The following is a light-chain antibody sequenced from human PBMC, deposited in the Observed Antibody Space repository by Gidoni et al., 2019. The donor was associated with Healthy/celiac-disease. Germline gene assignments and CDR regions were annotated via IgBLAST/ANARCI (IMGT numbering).Light chain of an antibody. CDR2: DVS. CDR3: CSCAGSYNWV. Sequence: QSAWAPPRSVSGSPGQSVTISCTGTSSDVGGYNYVSWYQQHPGKAPKLMIYDVSKRPSGVPDRFSGSKSGNTASLTISGLQAEDEADYYCCSCAGSYNWVFGGGTKLTVL. CDR1: SSDVGGYNY. J-gene: IGLJ3*02. V-gene: IGLV2-11*01.